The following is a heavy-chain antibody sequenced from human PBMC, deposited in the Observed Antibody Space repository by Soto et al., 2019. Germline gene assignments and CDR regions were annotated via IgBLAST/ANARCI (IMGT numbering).Heavy chain of an antibody. Sequence: SETLSLTCTVSGGSISSGGYYWSWIRQHPGKGLEWIGYIYYSGSTYYNPSLKSRVTISVDTSKNQFSLRLSSVTAADTAVYYCARDVATDYDILTGLSAFDIWGQGTMVTVSS. CDR3: ARDVATDYDILTGLSAFDI. V-gene: IGHV4-31*03. CDR1: GGSISSGGYY. CDR2: IYYSGST. J-gene: IGHJ3*02. D-gene: IGHD3-9*01.